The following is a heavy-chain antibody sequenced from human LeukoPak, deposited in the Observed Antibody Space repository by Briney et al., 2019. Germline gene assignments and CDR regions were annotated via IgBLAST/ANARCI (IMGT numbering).Heavy chain of an antibody. CDR1: GGSFSGYY. Sequence: PSETLSLTCAVYGGSFSGYYWSWIRQPPGKGLEWIGEINHSGSTNYNPSLKSRVTISVDTSKNQFSLKLSSVTAADTAVYYCARVIDYYDSSGSYYWGQGTLVTVSS. J-gene: IGHJ4*02. V-gene: IGHV4-34*01. D-gene: IGHD3-22*01. CDR2: INHSGST. CDR3: ARVIDYYDSSGSYY.